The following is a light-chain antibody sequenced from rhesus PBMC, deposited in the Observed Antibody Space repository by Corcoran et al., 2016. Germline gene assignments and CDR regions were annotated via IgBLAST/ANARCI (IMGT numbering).Light chain of an antibody. CDR2: YTS. CDR3: QQYNSFPYS. J-gene: IGKJ2*01. CDR1: QEINNF. V-gene: IGKV1-66*01. Sequence: DIQMTQSPSSLSASVGDRVTITCRASQEINNFLSWFQQKPGRAPKTLIYYTSTLETGVPSRFSGRRSGTVYTLTSSSLQPEDIATNSCQQYNSFPYSFGQGTKLEIK.